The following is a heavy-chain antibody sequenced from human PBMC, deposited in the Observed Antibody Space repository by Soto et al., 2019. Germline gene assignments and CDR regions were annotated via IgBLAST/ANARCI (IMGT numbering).Heavy chain of an antibody. J-gene: IGHJ4*02. D-gene: IGHD6-13*01. CDR1: GFTFSSYG. CDR3: AKEPGPYSSSWYWVDY. CDR2: ISYDGSNK. Sequence: GGSLRLSCAASGFTFSSYGMHWVRQAPGKGLEWVAVISYDGSNKYYADSVKGRFTIPRDNSKNTLYLQMNSLRAEDTAVYYCAKEPGPYSSSWYWVDYWGQGTLVTVSS. V-gene: IGHV3-30*18.